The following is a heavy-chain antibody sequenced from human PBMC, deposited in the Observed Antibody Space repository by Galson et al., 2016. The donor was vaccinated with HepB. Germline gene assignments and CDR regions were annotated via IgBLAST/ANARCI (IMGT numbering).Heavy chain of an antibody. CDR1: GYTFNRHA. V-gene: IGHV1-3*04. D-gene: IGHD3-22*01. CDR2: INTDTGST. CDR3: ARDDGKQWLLDY. Sequence: SVKVSCKASGYTFNRHALHWVRQAPGQLLEWMGRINTDTGSTEYSQKFQGRVTISRDISANTAYMELRSLTSEDTGIYYCARDDGKQWLLDYWGQGTLVTVSS. J-gene: IGHJ4*02.